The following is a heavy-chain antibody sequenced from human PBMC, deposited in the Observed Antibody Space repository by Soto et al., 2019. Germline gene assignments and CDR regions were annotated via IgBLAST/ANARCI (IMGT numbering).Heavy chain of an antibody. D-gene: IGHD6-13*01. CDR3: ARAAAGIRNYYGMDV. CDR2: INAGNGNT. Sequence: ASVKVSCKASGYTFTSYAMHWVRQAPGQRLEWMGWINAGNGNTKYSQKFQGRVTITRDTSASTAYMEPSSLRSEDTAVYYCARAAAGIRNYYGMDVWGQGTTVTVSS. CDR1: GYTFTSYA. V-gene: IGHV1-3*01. J-gene: IGHJ6*02.